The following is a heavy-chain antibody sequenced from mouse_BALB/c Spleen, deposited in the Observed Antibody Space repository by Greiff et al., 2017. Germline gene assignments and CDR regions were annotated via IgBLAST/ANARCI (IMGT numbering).Heavy chain of an antibody. CDR2: IDPANGNT. J-gene: IGHJ2*01. CDR1: GFNIKDTY. CDR3: ARGFPYGSSPFGY. D-gene: IGHD1-1*01. V-gene: IGHV14-3*02. Sequence: EVQLQQSGAELVKPGASVKLSCTASGFNIKDTYMHWVKQRPEQGLEWIGRIDPANGNTKYDPKFQGKATITADTSSNTAYLQLSSLTSEDTAVYYCARGFPYGSSPFGYWGQGTTLTVSS.